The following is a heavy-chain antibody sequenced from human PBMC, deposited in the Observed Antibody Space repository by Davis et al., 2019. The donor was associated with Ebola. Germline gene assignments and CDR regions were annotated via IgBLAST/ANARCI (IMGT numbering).Heavy chain of an antibody. CDR2: ISSSGSTI. D-gene: IGHD3-3*01. CDR1: GFTFSAYY. Sequence: PGGSLTLSCAASGFTFSAYYMSWIRQAPGKGLEWVSYISSSGSTIYYADSVKGRFTISRDNAKNSLYLQMNSLRAEDTAVYYCAKSGLSFGVVKYHYGMDVWGKGTTVTVSS. J-gene: IGHJ6*04. CDR3: AKSGLSFGVVKYHYGMDV. V-gene: IGHV3-11*01.